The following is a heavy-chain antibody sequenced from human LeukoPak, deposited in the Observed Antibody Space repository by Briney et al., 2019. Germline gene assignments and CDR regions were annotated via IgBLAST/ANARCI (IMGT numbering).Heavy chain of an antibody. CDR3: ANDYYDSSGYFPPEYFQH. J-gene: IGHJ1*01. D-gene: IGHD3-22*01. Sequence: SETLSLTCSVSGSSISSGYFWGWIRQPPGKGLQWVGIIHSGESPYYSPSLESRITISMDTSKNQFSLKLNSVTAADTAVYYCANDYYDSSGYFPPEYFQHWGQGTLVTVSS. V-gene: IGHV4-38-2*02. CDR2: IHSGESP. CDR1: GSSISSGYF.